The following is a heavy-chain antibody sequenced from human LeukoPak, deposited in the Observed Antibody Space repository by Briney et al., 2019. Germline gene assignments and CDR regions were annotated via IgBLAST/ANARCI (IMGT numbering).Heavy chain of an antibody. J-gene: IGHJ3*02. CDR3: ARDWTYYYDSSGYYRAFDI. V-gene: IGHV3-11*06. CDR2: VSSSSSYT. Sequence: GGSLRPSCAASGFTFSDCYMSWIRQAPGRGLEWVSYVSSSSSYTNYADSVRGRFTISRDNAKDSLYLQMNSLRAEDTAVYYCARDWTYYYDSSGYYRAFDIWGQGTMVTVSS. D-gene: IGHD3-22*01. CDR1: GFTFSDCY.